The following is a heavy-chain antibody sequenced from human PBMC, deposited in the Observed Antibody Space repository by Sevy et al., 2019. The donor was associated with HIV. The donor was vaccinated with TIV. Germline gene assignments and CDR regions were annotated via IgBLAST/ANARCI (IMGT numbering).Heavy chain of an antibody. J-gene: IGHJ4*02. CDR1: GFTFGDYA. Sequence: GGSLRLSCTASGFTFGDYAMSWVRQAPGKGLEWVGFIRSKAYGGTTEYAASVKGRFTISRDDSKSIAYLQMKSLRAEDTAVYYCARGPDYYDRSGYYYQWGQGTLVTVSS. V-gene: IGHV3-49*04. CDR3: ARGPDYYDRSGYYYQ. D-gene: IGHD3-22*01. CDR2: IRSKAYGGTT.